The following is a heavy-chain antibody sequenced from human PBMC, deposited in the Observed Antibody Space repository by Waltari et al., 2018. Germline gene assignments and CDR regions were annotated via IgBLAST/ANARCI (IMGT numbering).Heavy chain of an antibody. CDR3: ARERHRLMEEGYLMALDP. CDR1: GSPLSAYG. J-gene: IGHJ5*02. Sequence: QVQLVQSGAEVKKPGASVKVSCKASGSPLSAYGIRWVGQAPGQGLEWMGWISGNNGHTNHAQKFQGRLIMTEDTSATTVYMELTYLTSDDTAVYYCARERHRLMEEGYLMALDPWGQGTLVTVSS. D-gene: IGHD2-21*01. CDR2: ISGNNGHT. V-gene: IGHV1-18*01.